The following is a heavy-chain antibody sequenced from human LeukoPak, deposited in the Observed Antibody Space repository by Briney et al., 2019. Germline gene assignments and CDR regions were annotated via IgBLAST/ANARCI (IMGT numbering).Heavy chain of an antibody. V-gene: IGHV3-30*18. CDR2: ISYDGSNK. CDR3: AKDRPISE. D-gene: IGHD2-21*01. J-gene: IGHJ4*02. Sequence: QPGRSLRLSCAASGFTFSSYGMHWVRQAPSKGLEWVAVISYDGSNKYYADSVKGRFTISRDNSKNTLYLQMNSLRAEDTAVYYCAKDRPISEWGQGTLVTVSS. CDR1: GFTFSSYG.